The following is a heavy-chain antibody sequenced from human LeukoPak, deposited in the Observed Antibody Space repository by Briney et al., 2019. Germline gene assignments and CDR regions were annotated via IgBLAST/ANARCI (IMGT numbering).Heavy chain of an antibody. CDR1: GFTFSSYA. J-gene: IGHJ4*02. V-gene: IGHV3-30-3*01. Sequence: GGSLRLSCAASGFTFSSYAMHWVRQAPGKGLEWVAVISYDGSNKYYVDSVKGRFTISRDNSKNTLYLQMNSLRAEDTAVYYCARESEQQLDCWGQGTLVIVSS. CDR3: ARESEQQLDC. D-gene: IGHD6-13*01. CDR2: ISYDGSNK.